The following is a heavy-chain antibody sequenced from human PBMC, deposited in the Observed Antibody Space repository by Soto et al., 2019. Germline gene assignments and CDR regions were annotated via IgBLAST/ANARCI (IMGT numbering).Heavy chain of an antibody. Sequence: QVQLHQWGAGLLKPSETLSLTCAVSGGSFSFYYWSWIRQTPGKELEWIGEINHSGSTNYNSSLKSRVTISVDTSKNQFALKLSSVTAADTAVYYCATRFYDSSGYYLFYFDSWGQGTLVTVSS. D-gene: IGHD3-22*01. CDR3: ATRFYDSSGYYLFYFDS. V-gene: IGHV4-34*01. CDR2: INHSGST. J-gene: IGHJ4*02. CDR1: GGSFSFYY.